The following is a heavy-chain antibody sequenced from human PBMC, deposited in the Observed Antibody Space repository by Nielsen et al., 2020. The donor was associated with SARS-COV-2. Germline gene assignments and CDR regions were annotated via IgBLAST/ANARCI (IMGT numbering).Heavy chain of an antibody. D-gene: IGHD2-15*01. CDR3: ARGRAPLRY. CDR2: NYNSAKT. J-gene: IGHJ4*02. V-gene: IGHV4-59*02. CDR1: GDSVSGFS. Sequence: SETLSLTCNVSGDSVSGFSWSWIRQAPGKGLEWIAYNYNSAKTMYNSSLKSRVTMSVDTSKNQLSLRLTSVTAADTAVYYCARGRAPLRYWGQGILVTVSS.